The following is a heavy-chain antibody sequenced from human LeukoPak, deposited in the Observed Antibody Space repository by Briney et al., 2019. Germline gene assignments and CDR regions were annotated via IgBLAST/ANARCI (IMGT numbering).Heavy chain of an antibody. CDR2: IYYSGST. CDR1: GGSISSYY. D-gene: IGHD3-22*01. Sequence: PSETLSLTCTVSGGSISSYYWSWIRQPPGKGLEWIGYIYYSGSTNYNPSLKSRVTISVDTSKNQFSLKLSSVTAADTAVYYCARPYYYDSSGYYLGSRNWFDPWGQGTLVTVSS. V-gene: IGHV4-59*12. CDR3: ARPYYYDSSGYYLGSRNWFDP. J-gene: IGHJ5*02.